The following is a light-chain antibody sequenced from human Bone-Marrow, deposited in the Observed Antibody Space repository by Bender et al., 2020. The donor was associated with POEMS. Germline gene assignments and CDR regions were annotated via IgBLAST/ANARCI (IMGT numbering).Light chain of an antibody. J-gene: IGLJ3*02. Sequence: QSALTQPASVSGSLGQSITIPCTGTRSDVGTYTLVSWYQQRPGEVPTLLIYEGTKRPSGISSRFSGSQSGNTASLTISGLQAEDEAAYYCCSFAGNFIWMFGGGTKLTVL. CDR3: CSFAGNFIWM. CDR1: RSDVGTYTL. V-gene: IGLV2-23*01. CDR2: EGT.